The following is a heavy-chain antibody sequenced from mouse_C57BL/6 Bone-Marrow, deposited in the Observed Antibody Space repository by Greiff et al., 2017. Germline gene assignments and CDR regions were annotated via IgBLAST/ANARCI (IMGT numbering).Heavy chain of an antibody. J-gene: IGHJ4*01. CDR3: TTSDSSGYYAMDY. V-gene: IGHV14-4*01. Sequence: VQLQQSGAELVRPGASVKLSCTASGFNIKDDYMHWVKQRPEQGLEWIGWIDPENGDTDYASKFQGKATITADTSSNTAYLQLSSLTSEDTAVYYCTTSDSSGYYAMDYWGQGTSVTVSS. D-gene: IGHD3-2*02. CDR2: IDPENGDT. CDR1: GFNIKDDY.